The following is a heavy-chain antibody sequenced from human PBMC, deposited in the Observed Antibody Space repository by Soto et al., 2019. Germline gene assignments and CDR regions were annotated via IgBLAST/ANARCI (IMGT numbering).Heavy chain of an antibody. V-gene: IGHV1-69*02. D-gene: IGHD2-2*01. CDR2: IIPILGIA. Sequence: QVQLVQSGAEVKKPGSSVKVSCKASGGTFSSYTISWVRQAPAQGLEWMGRIIPILGIANYAQKFQGRVTITADKSTSTAYMELSSLRSEDTAVYYCATIGAGVPAAIPADYWGQGTLVTVSS. CDR3: ATIGAGVPAAIPADY. CDR1: GGTFSSYT. J-gene: IGHJ4*02.